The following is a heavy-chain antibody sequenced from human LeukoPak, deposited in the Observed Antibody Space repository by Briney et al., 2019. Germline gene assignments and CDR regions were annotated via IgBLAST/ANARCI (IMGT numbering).Heavy chain of an antibody. CDR2: IKSKTDGGTT. CDR3: TTSWRLTYYFDY. CDR1: GLTFFDGW. V-gene: IGHV3-15*01. J-gene: IGHJ4*02. Sequence: PGGCLRLSRAGSGLTFFDGWLVWVRPAPWRGVAWVGRIKSKTDGGTTEYAAPVQGRFTISRDDSRNTLYLQMNSLKTEDTAVYYCTTSWRLTYYFDYWGQGSLVTVTS. D-gene: IGHD6-13*01.